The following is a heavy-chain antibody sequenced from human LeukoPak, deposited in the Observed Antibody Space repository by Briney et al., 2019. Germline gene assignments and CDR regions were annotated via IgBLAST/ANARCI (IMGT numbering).Heavy chain of an antibody. Sequence: GGSLRLSCAASGVTVSSHYMSWVRQAPGMGPEWVSVLYGDGRTFYADSVKGRFTISRDNSKKTLYLQMTSLRVDDTSIYFCAKDKVRYYTSRWSGLVDTWGQGTLVTVSS. V-gene: IGHV3-53*05. D-gene: IGHD6-13*01. J-gene: IGHJ5*02. CDR2: LYGDGRT. CDR1: GVTVSSHY. CDR3: AKDKVRYYTSRWSGLVDT.